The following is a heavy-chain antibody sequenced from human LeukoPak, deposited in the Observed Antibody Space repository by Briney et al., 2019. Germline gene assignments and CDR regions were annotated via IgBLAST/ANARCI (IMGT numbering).Heavy chain of an antibody. V-gene: IGHV3-53*01. CDR1: GFNVSSNY. D-gene: IGHD7-27*01. CDR2: IYSGGRT. Sequence: GGSLRLSCAASGFNVSSNYMSWVRQAPGKGLEWVSVIYSGGRTNYADSVKGRFTISRENSKNTLYLQMNSLRAEDTAVYYCARDTGIDAFDIWGQGRMVTVSS. CDR3: ARDTGIDAFDI. J-gene: IGHJ3*02.